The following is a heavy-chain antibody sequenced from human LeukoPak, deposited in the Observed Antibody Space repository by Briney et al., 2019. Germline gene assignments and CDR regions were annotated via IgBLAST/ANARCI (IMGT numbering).Heavy chain of an antibody. CDR1: GFTFSSYS. V-gene: IGHV3-48*02. CDR3: ARDYGDLPARVPYFDY. CDR2: ISSSSSMI. D-gene: IGHD4-17*01. J-gene: IGHJ4*02. Sequence: PGRSLRLSCAASGFTFSSYSMNWVRQAPGKGLEWVSYISSSSSMIYYVDSVKGRFTISRDNAKNSLYLQMKSLRDEDTAIYYCARDYGDLPARVPYFDYWGQGTLVTVSS.